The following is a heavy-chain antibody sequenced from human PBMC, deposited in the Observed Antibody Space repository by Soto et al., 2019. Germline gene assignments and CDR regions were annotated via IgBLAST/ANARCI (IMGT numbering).Heavy chain of an antibody. CDR3: ARDGSQASDIVVVPAARNFDY. CDR1: GFTFSSYS. J-gene: IGHJ4*02. Sequence: GGSLRLSCAASGFTFSSYSMNWVRQAPGKRLEWVSSISSSSSYIYYADSVKGRFTISRDNAKNSLYLQMNSLRAEDTAVYYCARDGSQASDIVVVPAARNFDYWGQGTLVTVSS. V-gene: IGHV3-21*01. CDR2: ISSSSSYI. D-gene: IGHD2-2*01.